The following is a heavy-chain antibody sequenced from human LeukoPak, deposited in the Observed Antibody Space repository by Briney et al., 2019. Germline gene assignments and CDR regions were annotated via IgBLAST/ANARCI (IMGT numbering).Heavy chain of an antibody. CDR3: TKYGGSPANYFDS. Sequence: SETLSLTCTVSGDSISAYYWSWVRQPPGKGLEWIAFVHKTGSINYNPSLKSRATISMDTSKRQFSLHVNSVTAADTAVYYCTKYGGSPANYFDSWGPGTLVTVSP. D-gene: IGHD1-26*01. J-gene: IGHJ4*02. CDR1: GDSISAYY. V-gene: IGHV4-59*08. CDR2: VHKTGSI.